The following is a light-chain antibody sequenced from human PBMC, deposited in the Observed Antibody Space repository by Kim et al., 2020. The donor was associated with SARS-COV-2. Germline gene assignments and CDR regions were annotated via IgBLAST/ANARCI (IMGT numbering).Light chain of an antibody. Sequence: SYELTQPLSVSVALGQTARMTCGGDNIEKRNVHWYQQRPGQAPILVIYRDSKRPSGIPERVSGSNSGNTATLTISRVQAGDEADYYCQVWDGRGGVFGGG. CDR2: RDS. V-gene: IGLV3-9*01. J-gene: IGLJ3*02. CDR1: NIEKRN. CDR3: QVWDGRGGV.